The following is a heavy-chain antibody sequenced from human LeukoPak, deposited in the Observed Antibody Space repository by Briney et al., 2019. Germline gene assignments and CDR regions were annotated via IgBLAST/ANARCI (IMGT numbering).Heavy chain of an antibody. D-gene: IGHD5-18*01. J-gene: IGHJ4*02. CDR3: ARGTYSYGRQTGYFDN. Sequence: GGSLRLSCAASGFTFDDYGMSWVRQAPGKGLEWVSGINWNGGSTGYAASVRGRFTISRDNAKNSLYLQMNSLRAEDTALYHCARGTYSYGRQTGYFDNWGQGTLVTVSS. CDR1: GFTFDDYG. V-gene: IGHV3-20*01. CDR2: INWNGGST.